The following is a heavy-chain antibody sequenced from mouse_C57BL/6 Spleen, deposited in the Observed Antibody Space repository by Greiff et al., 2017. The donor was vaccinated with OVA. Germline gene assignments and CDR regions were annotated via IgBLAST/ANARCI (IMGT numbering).Heavy chain of an antibody. CDR3: AREGDYYGSSYGRYYAMDY. J-gene: IGHJ4*01. Sequence: EVKVVESGGGLVKPGGSLKLSCAASGFTFSSYAMSWVRQTPEKRLEWVATISDGGSYTYYPDNVKGRFTISRDNAKNNLYLQMSHLKSEDTAMYYCAREGDYYGSSYGRYYAMDYWGQGTSVTVSS. CDR1: GFTFSSYA. D-gene: IGHD1-1*01. CDR2: ISDGGSYT. V-gene: IGHV5-4*01.